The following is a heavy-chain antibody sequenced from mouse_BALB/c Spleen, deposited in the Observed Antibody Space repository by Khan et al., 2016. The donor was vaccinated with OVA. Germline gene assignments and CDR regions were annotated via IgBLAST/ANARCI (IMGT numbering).Heavy chain of an antibody. CDR2: ISYSGST. D-gene: IGHD3-3*01. Sequence: EVQLQESGPGLVKPSQSLSLTCTVTGYSITSDYAWNWIRQFPGNKLEWMGYISYSGSTSYTPSLKSRISITRATSKTPFFLQLKSVPTEDTATYYGARGRAYWGQGTLVTVSA. CDR3: ARGRAY. CDR1: GYSITSDYA. J-gene: IGHJ3*01. V-gene: IGHV3-2*02.